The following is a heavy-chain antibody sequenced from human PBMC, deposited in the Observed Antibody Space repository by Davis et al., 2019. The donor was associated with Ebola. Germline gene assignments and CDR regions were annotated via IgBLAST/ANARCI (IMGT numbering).Heavy chain of an antibody. J-gene: IGHJ4*02. V-gene: IGHV4-39*07. CDR3: ARGPFYGSGIDS. CDR1: GGSISSGGYY. Sequence: SETLSLTCTVSGGSISSGGYYWSWIRQPPGKGLEWIGEINHSGSTNYNPSLMSRVTISVDTSKNQFSLKLSSVTAADTAVYYCARGPFYGSGIDSWGQGTLVTVSS. D-gene: IGHD3-10*01. CDR2: INHSGST.